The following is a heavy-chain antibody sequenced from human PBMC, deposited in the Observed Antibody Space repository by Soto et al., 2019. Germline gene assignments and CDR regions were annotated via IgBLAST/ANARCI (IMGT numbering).Heavy chain of an antibody. CDR3: ARDSGYSYGPLDY. D-gene: IGHD5-18*01. CDR1: GFTFSSYS. V-gene: IGHV3-48*01. J-gene: IGHJ4*02. Sequence: EVQLVESGGGLVQPGGSLRLSCAASGFTFSSYSMNWVRQAPGKVLEWVSYISSSSSTIYYADSVKGRFTISGDNAKNSLYLQMNSLRAEDTAVYYCARDSGYSYGPLDYWGQGTLVTVSS. CDR2: ISSSSSTI.